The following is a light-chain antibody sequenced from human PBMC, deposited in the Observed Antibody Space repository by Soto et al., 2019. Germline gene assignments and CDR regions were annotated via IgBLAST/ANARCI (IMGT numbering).Light chain of an antibody. V-gene: IGKV3-20*01. CDR3: QQYGSSPYT. CDR1: QSVSSSY. J-gene: IGKJ2*01. CDR2: GAS. Sequence: EIVLTQSPGTLSLSPGERATLSCRASQSVSSSYLAWYQQKPGQAPRLLIYGASSRATGIPDRFSGSGPGPDFTLTISRLEPEDFAMYYCQQYGSSPYTFGQGTKQEIK.